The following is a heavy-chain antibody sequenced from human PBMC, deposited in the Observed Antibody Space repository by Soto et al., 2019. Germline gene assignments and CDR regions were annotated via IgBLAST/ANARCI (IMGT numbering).Heavy chain of an antibody. J-gene: IGHJ3*02. Sequence: GGSLRLSCAASGFTFSSYGIHWVRQAPGKGLEWVAISGSGGSTYYADSVKGRFTISRDNSKNTLYLQMNSLRAEDTAVYYCAKDSGGGYCSGGSCYLDAFDIWGQGTMVTVSS. D-gene: IGHD2-15*01. CDR3: AKDSGGGYCSGGSCYLDAFDI. CDR1: GFTFSSYG. V-gene: IGHV3-23*01. CDR2: ISGSGGST.